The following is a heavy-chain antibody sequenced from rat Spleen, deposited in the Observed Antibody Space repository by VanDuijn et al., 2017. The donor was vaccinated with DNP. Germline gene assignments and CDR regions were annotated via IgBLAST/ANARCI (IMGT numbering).Heavy chain of an antibody. Sequence: EVQLVESGGGLLQPGRSLKLSCAASGFTFNNYWMTWIRQVPGKGLEWVASITSSGGSTYYPDSVKGRFTISRDNAKNTLYLQMNSLRSEDTATYYCARDSGNYGSYVGVENYFDYWGQGVMVTVSS. D-gene: IGHD1-3*01. V-gene: IGHV5-31*01. CDR3: ARDSGNYGSYVGVENYFDY. CDR1: GFTFNNYW. J-gene: IGHJ2*01. CDR2: ITSSGGST.